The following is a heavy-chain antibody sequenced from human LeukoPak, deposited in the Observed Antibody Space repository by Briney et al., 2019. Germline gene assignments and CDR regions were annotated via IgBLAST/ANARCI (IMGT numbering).Heavy chain of an antibody. D-gene: IGHD1-26*01. Sequence: ASVKVSCKTSGYDFTSYAMHWVRQAPGQRLEWMGWISAYNGNTNYAQKLQGRVTMTTDTSTSTAYMELRSLRSDDTAVYYCARVGATTDTHDYWGQGTLVTVSS. CDR2: ISAYNGNT. CDR1: GYDFTSYA. J-gene: IGHJ4*02. V-gene: IGHV1-18*01. CDR3: ARVGATTDTHDY.